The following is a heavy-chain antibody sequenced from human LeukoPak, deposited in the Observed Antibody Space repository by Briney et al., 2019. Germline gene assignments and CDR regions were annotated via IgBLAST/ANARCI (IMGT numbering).Heavy chain of an antibody. D-gene: IGHD4-23*01. CDR3: ARDHYGGPSDY. Sequence: GGSLRLSCAASGFTFSSYSMNWVRQAPGKGLEWVSSISSSSSYIYYADSVKGRFTISRDNAKDSLYLQMNSLRAEDTAVYYCARDHYGGPSDYWGQGTLVTVSS. J-gene: IGHJ4*02. CDR2: ISSSSSYI. CDR1: GFTFSSYS. V-gene: IGHV3-21*01.